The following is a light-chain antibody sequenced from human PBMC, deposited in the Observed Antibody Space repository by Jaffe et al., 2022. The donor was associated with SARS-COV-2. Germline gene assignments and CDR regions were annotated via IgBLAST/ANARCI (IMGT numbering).Light chain of an antibody. V-gene: IGLV3-1*01. CDR2: QDY. CDR3: QAWGSSTYV. Sequence: SYELTQPPSVSVSPGQTASITCSGDILRDEYACWYQQRPGQSPVLVIYQDYRRPSGIPERFSGSNSGNTATLTISGTQALDEADYYCQAWGSSTYVFGTGTKVTVL. CDR1: ILRDEY. J-gene: IGLJ1*01.